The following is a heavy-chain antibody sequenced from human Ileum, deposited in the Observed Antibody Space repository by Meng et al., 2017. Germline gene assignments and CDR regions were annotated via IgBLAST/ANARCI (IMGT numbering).Heavy chain of an antibody. V-gene: IGHV3-33*05. CDR2: MSSGGSKI. J-gene: IGHJ5*02. D-gene: IGHD3-22*01. Sequence: QVQLVGFGGGVVQPGRSRGLSCEASGFRFSYYGMHWVRQAPGKGLQWVAGMSSGGSKIIYEDSVKGRFIISRDNSKNTLFLQINSLRAEDTALYYCARDGDTSGHFSWFDPWGQGTLVTVSS. CDR1: GFRFSYYG. CDR3: ARDGDTSGHFSWFDP.